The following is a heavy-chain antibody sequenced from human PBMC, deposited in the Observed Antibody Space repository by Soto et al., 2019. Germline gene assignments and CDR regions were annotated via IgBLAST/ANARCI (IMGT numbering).Heavy chain of an antibody. J-gene: IGHJ6*02. D-gene: IGHD3-9*01. CDR2: IDPSDSYT. CDR3: ARLLPYDILTGYPYYYYYGMDV. V-gene: IGHV5-10-1*01. Sequence: GDSLKISCKGSGYSFTSYWISWVRQMPGKALEWMGRIDPSDSYTNYSPSFQGHVTISADKSISTAYLQWSSLKASDTAMYYCARLLPYDILTGYPYYYYYGMDVWGQGTTVTVS. CDR1: GYSFTSYW.